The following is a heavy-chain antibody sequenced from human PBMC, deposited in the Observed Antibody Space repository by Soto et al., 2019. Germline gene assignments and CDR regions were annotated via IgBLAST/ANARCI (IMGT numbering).Heavy chain of an antibody. V-gene: IGHV4-34*01. CDR2: INHSGIT. CDR3: ACDGIAGGV. D-gene: IGHD6-13*01. J-gene: IGHJ4*02. CDR1: GGSFSCYY. Sequence: QVQLQQWGAGLLKPSETLSLTCAVYGGSFSCYYWNWIRQPPGKGLQWIGEINHSGITNYNPSLKSRVTMSLDTSMNQLSLRLSSVTAADTAVYYCACDGIAGGVWGQGPLVTVSS.